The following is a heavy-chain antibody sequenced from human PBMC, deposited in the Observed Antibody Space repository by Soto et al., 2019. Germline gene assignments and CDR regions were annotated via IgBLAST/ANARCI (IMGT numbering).Heavy chain of an antibody. J-gene: IGHJ4*02. D-gene: IGHD4-17*01. Sequence: WGSLRLSCAPSGFTFSNYWMICCRQAPFQGLEWVASIKQDGSVKHYVDSVKGRFTISRDNAEKSLHLQMNSLRAEDTAVYYCAKLRGDYTVFDYWGQGARVTAPQ. CDR1: GFTFSNYW. CDR2: IKQDGSVK. V-gene: IGHV3-7*03. CDR3: AKLRGDYTVFDY.